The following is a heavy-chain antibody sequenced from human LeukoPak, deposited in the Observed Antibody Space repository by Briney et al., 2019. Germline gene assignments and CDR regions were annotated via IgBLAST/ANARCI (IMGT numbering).Heavy chain of an antibody. V-gene: IGHV4-59*12. D-gene: IGHD2/OR15-2a*01. CDR3: ATEGNIIFDY. J-gene: IGHJ4*02. CDR2: IYYSGST. Sequence: SETLSLTCTVSGGSISSYYWSWIRQPPGKGLEWIGYIYYSGSTNYNPSLKSRVTISVDTSKNQFSLKLSSVTAADTAVYYCATEGNIIFDYWGQGTLVTVSS. CDR1: GGSISSYY.